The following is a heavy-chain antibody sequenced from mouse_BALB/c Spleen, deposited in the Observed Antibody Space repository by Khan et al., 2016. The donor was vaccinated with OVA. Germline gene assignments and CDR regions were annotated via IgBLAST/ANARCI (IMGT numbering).Heavy chain of an antibody. D-gene: IGHD2-14*01. Sequence: EVQLQESGPSLVKPSQTLSLTCSVTGDSITSGYWSWIRKFPGNKLEYMGYMIYTGYTYYNSSLKSRISITRHTSKNQYYLQLNSVTTEDTATYYCARSTYRYAFVYWGQGTLVTVSA. J-gene: IGHJ3*01. CDR1: GDSITSGY. CDR2: MIYTGYT. CDR3: ARSTYRYAFVY. V-gene: IGHV3-8*02.